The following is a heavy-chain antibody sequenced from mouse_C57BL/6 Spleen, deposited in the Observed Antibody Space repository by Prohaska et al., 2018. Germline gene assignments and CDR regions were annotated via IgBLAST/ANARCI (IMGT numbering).Heavy chain of an antibody. V-gene: IGHV1-26*01. Sequence: EVQLQQSGPELVKPGAPLKIACKVSGYTFTDYYKNWVKQSHGKSLEWIGDINPNTGGTSYNQKFKGKATLTVDKSSSTAYMELRSLTSEDSAVYYCARSGGYFDVWGTGTTVTVSS. CDR2: INPNTGGT. J-gene: IGHJ1*03. CDR1: GYTFTDYY. D-gene: IGHD3-1*01. CDR3: ARSGGYFDV.